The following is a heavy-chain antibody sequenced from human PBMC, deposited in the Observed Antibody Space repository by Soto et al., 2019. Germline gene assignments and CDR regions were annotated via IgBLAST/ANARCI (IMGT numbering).Heavy chain of an antibody. CDR1: GGSISSSNW. Sequence: QVQLQESGPGLVKASGTLSLTCAVSGGSISSSNWWSWVRQPPGKGLEWIGEIYHSGSTNYNPSLKSRVTMTVDKSKNQFSLKLSSVTAADTAVYYCARVSGSYYYGMDVWGQGITVTVSS. D-gene: IGHD1-26*01. CDR3: ARVSGSYYYGMDV. V-gene: IGHV4-4*02. J-gene: IGHJ6*02. CDR2: IYHSGST.